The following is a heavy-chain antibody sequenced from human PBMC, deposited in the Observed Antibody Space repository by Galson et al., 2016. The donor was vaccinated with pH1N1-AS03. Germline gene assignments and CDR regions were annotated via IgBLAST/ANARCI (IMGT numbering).Heavy chain of an antibody. CDR3: ARVWGAAAGCFDY. CDR1: GFSLTSPGVC. J-gene: IGHJ4*02. D-gene: IGHD6-13*01. Sequence: ALVKPTQTLTLTCSFSGFSLTSPGVCVTWVRQPPGKALEWLATIDSADDKYYTTSLKTRLTISKDTSKNQVVLTMTNMDPVDTATYYCARVWGAAAGCFDYWGPGNLVVVSS. CDR2: IDSADDK. V-gene: IGHV2-70*20.